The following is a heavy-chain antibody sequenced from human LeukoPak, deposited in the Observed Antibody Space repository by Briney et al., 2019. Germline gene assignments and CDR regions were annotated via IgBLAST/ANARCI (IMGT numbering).Heavy chain of an antibody. CDR2: IKTDGSQI. D-gene: IGHD1-26*01. V-gene: IGHV3-7*01. CDR3: ARGSGKVGITY. J-gene: IGHJ4*02. CDR1: GFTFSSYW. Sequence: QTGGSLRLSCVASGFTFSSYWMTWVRQAPGKGLEWVANIKTDGSQIYYVDSVKGRFTISRDNAKNSLYLQMTSLRGDDTALYYCARGSGKVGITYWGQGTLVTVSS.